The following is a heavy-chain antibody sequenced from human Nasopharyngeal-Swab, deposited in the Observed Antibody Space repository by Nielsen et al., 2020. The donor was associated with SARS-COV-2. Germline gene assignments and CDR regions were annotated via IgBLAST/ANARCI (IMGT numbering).Heavy chain of an antibody. Sequence: RQAPRKGVEWFGEINLSGSTNYNPSLKSRVTISVHTSKNQFSLKLSSVTAADTAVYYCARGFPGAAAGTDYWGQGTLVTVSS. D-gene: IGHD6-13*01. CDR2: INLSGST. CDR3: ARGFPGAAAGTDY. V-gene: IGHV4-34*01. J-gene: IGHJ4*02.